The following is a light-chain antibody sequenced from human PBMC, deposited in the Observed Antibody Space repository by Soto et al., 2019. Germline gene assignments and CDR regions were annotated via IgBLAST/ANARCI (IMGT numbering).Light chain of an antibody. CDR3: SSYTSSSLVV. CDR1: SSDVGGYNF. CDR2: DVS. V-gene: IGLV2-14*03. Sequence: QSALTQPASVSGSPGQSVTISCTGTSSDVGGYNFVSWYQQHPGKAPKLMIYDVSNRSSGVSNRFSGSKSGNTASLTISGLQVEDEADYYCSSYTSSSLVVFGAGTKLTVL. J-gene: IGLJ2*01.